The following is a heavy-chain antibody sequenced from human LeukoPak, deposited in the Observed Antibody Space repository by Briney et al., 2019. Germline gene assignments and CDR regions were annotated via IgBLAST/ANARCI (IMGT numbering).Heavy chain of an antibody. CDR1: GFIFGSYA. CDR3: ARDKSASSPREWFDP. Sequence: GGSLRLSCAASGFIFGSYAMSWVRQGPEKGLEWVSPISPSGSATYYAGSVKGRFTISRDNSKSTLYLQMNSLRDEDTALYHCARDKSASSPREWFDPWGQGTVVTVSS. D-gene: IGHD6-6*01. CDR2: ISPSGSAT. J-gene: IGHJ5*02. V-gene: IGHV3-23*01.